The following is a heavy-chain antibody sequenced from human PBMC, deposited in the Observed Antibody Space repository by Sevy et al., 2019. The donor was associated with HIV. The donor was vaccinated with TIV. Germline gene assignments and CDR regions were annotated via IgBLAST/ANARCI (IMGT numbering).Heavy chain of an antibody. CDR1: GFSFNTHA. CDR2: ISYDGSAK. Sequence: GGSLRLSCAASGFSFNTHAMHWVRQAPGKGLDWVALISYDGSAKYYADSVKGRFTVSRDDSKNTLYLQMNSLRPEDSAVYYCAREGGHNSAWTPGKYWGQGTQVTVSS. CDR3: AREGGHNSAWTPGKY. V-gene: IGHV3-30-3*01. D-gene: IGHD6-19*01. J-gene: IGHJ4*02.